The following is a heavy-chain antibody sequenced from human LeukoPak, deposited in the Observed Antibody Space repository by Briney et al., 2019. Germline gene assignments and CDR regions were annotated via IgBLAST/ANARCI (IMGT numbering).Heavy chain of an antibody. CDR1: GYTFTSYG. J-gene: IGHJ4*02. CDR2: ISGYNGDT. D-gene: IGHD2-8*01. V-gene: IGHV1-18*01. CDR3: ARDLEYCTNGVCHFDY. Sequence: ASVKVSCKASGYTFTSYGISWVRQAPGQGLEWMGWISGYNGDTNYAQNLQGRVTMTTDTSTSAAYMELRSLRSDDTAVYYCARDLEYCTNGVCHFDYWGQGTLVTVSS.